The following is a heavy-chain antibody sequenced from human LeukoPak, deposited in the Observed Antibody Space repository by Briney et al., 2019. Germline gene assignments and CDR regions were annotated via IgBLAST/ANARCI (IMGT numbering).Heavy chain of an antibody. J-gene: IGHJ4*02. Sequence: GASLKISWKASGYSSTSYLIGWLRPMPGKGLEWMGINSPGDSDTRYCPSVQGQVTISADKSITTAYLQWSSLKASDTAMYYCARYGVAAPSPHKKNYFDYWGQGTLVTVSS. D-gene: IGHD2-15*01. V-gene: IGHV5-51*01. CDR1: GYSSTSYL. CDR3: ARYGVAAPSPHKKNYFDY. CDR2: NSPGDSDT.